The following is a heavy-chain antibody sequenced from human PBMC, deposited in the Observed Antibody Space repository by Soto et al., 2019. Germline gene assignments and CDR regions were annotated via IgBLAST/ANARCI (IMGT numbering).Heavy chain of an antibody. CDR1: AVTIRRYP. J-gene: IGHJ4*02. D-gene: IGHD4-17*01. V-gene: IGHV3-23*01. CDR2: ISGSGGST. CDR3: AKDQGTTVY. Sequence: PGGSCRRSSAASAVTIRRYPMSWVRQAPGKGLELVSAISGSGGSTYYADSVKGRFTISRDNSKNTLYLQRNSLRAEDTAVYYCAKDQGTTVYWGQGTRVTVSA.